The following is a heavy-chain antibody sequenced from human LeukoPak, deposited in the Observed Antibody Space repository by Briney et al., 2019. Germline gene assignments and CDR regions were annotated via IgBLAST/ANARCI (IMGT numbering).Heavy chain of an antibody. CDR1: GYTFTSYY. V-gene: IGHV1-46*01. Sequence: ASVKVSCKASGYTFTSYYMHWVRQAPGQGLEWMGTINPSGGSTSYAQKFQGRVTMTRDTSTSTVYMELSSLRSEDTAAYYCARGPLTVDAFDIWGQGTMVTVSS. CDR3: ARGPLTVDAFDI. J-gene: IGHJ3*02. D-gene: IGHD7-27*01. CDR2: INPSGGST.